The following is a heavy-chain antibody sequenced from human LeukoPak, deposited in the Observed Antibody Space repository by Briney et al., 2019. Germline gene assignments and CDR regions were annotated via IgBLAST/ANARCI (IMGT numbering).Heavy chain of an antibody. CDR3: ARWARGVFDY. Sequence: SETLSLTCTVSGGSISSSSYYWGWIRQPPGKGLEWIGSIYYSGSTYYNPSLKGRVTISVDTSKNQFSLKLSSVTAADTAVYYCARWARGVFDYWGQGTLVTVSS. CDR2: IYYSGST. D-gene: IGHD5-12*01. J-gene: IGHJ4*02. CDR1: GGSISSSSYY. V-gene: IGHV4-39*01.